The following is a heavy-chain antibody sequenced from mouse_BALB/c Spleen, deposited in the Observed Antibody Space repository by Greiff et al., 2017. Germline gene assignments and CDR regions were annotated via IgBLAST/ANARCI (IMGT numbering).Heavy chain of an antibody. D-gene: IGHD3-2*01. CDR2: ISYDGSN. V-gene: IGHV3-6*02. J-gene: IGHJ4*01. Sequence: EVQLQQSGPGLVKPSQSLSLTCSVTGYSITSGYYWNWIRQFPGNKLEWMGYISYDGSNNYNPSLKNRISITRDTSKNQFFLKLNSVTTEDTATYYCAKTARATMDYWGQGTSVTVSS. CDR1: GYSITSGYY. CDR3: AKTARATMDY.